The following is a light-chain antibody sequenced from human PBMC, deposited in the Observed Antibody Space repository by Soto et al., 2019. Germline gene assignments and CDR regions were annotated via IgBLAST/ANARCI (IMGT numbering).Light chain of an antibody. V-gene: IGLV2-14*03. Sequence: QSVLTQPASVSGSPGQSITISCTGTSSDVGGYNSVSWYQQHPGKAPKLMIYNVSNRPSGISDRFSGSRSGNTASLTISGLQAEDEADYYCSSYTSXSTYVFGTGTKVTVL. J-gene: IGLJ1*01. CDR1: SSDVGGYNS. CDR2: NVS. CDR3: SSYTSXSTYV.